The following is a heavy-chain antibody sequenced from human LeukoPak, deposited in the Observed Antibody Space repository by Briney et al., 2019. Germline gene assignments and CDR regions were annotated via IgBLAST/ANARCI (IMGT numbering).Heavy chain of an antibody. CDR2: IYTSGST. Sequence: SETLSLTCTVSGGSISSYYWSWIRQPAGKRLEWIGRIYTSGSTNYNPSLKSRVTISVDTSKNQFSLKLSSVTAADTAVYYCARQSKDSSGYYYDRPLDYWGQGTLVTVSS. V-gene: IGHV4-4*07. CDR1: GGSISSYY. J-gene: IGHJ4*02. D-gene: IGHD3-22*01. CDR3: ARQSKDSSGYYYDRPLDY.